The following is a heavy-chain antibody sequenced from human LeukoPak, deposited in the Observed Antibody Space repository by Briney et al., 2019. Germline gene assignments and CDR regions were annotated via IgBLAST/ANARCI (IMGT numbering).Heavy chain of an antibody. CDR2: ISSSSSTI. D-gene: IGHD1-26*01. CDR3: ARGELLDAFDI. J-gene: IGHJ3*02. V-gene: IGHV3-48*01. CDR1: GFTFSSYS. Sequence: GGSLRLSCAASGFTFSSYSMNWVRQAPGKGLEWVSYISSSSSTIYYADSVKGRFTISRDNAKNSLYLQMNSLRAEDTAVCYCARGELLDAFDIWGQGTMVTVSS.